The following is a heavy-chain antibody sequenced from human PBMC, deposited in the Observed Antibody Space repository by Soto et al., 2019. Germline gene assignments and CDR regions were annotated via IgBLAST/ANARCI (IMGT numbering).Heavy chain of an antibody. CDR3: ASNSYGYTFDY. Sequence: PSETLSLTCTVSGGSISSGDYYWSWIRQPPGKGLEWIGYIYYSGSTYYNPSLKSRVTIPVDTSKNQFSLKLSSVTAADTAVYYCASNSYGYTFDYWGQGTLVTVSS. J-gene: IGHJ4*02. CDR2: IYYSGST. CDR1: GGSISSGDYY. D-gene: IGHD5-18*01. V-gene: IGHV4-30-4*01.